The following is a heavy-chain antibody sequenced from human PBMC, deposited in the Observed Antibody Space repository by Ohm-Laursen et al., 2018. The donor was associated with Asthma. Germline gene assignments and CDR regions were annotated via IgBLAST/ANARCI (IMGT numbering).Heavy chain of an antibody. D-gene: IGHD3-3*01. J-gene: IGHJ6*02. CDR3: AQYYDFWSGYYGMDV. V-gene: IGHV1-2*06. Sequence: ASVKVSCKASGYTFTGYYMHWVRQAPGQGLEWMGRINPNSGGTNYAQKLQGRVTMTRDTSISTAYMELSRLRSDDTAVYYCAQYYDFWSGYYGMDVWGQGTMVTVSS. CDR1: GYTFTGYY. CDR2: INPNSGGT.